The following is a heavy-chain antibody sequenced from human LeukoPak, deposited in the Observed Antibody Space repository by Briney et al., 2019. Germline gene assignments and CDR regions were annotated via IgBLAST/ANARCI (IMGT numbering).Heavy chain of an antibody. J-gene: IGHJ4*02. CDR2: IYYSGST. Sequence: PSETLSLTCTVSGGSISSGDYYWSWIRQPPGKGLEWIGYIYYSGSTYYNPSLKSRVTISVDTSKNQFSLKLSSVTAADTAVHYCARESLSSGYSIPDYWGQGTLVTVSS. CDR3: ARESLSSGYSIPDY. V-gene: IGHV4-30-4*01. D-gene: IGHD3-22*01. CDR1: GGSISSGDYY.